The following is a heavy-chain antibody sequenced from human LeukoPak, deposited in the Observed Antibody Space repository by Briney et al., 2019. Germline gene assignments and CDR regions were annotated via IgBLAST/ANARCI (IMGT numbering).Heavy chain of an antibody. D-gene: IGHD5-12*01. Sequence: SETLSLTCTVSGGSISSYYWNWIRQPAGKGLEWIGRIYVIGRTNCNPSLKSRVTMSVDTSKTHFSWNLSSVTAAAPAVYNCARLNSGWPLDYWGQGTLVTVSS. CDR3: ARLNSGWPLDY. V-gene: IGHV4-4*07. J-gene: IGHJ4*02. CDR1: GGSISSYY. CDR2: IYVIGRT.